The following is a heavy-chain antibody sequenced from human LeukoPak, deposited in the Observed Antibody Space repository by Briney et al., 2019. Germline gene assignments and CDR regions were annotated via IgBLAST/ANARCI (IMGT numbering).Heavy chain of an antibody. CDR3: AGDSSSWYREYYYGMDV. J-gene: IGHJ6*02. CDR1: GFTFSSYG. V-gene: IGHV3-33*01. Sequence: GGSLRLSCAASGFTFSSYGMHWVRQAPGKGLEWVAVIWYDGSNKYYADSVKGRFTISRDNSKNTLYLQMNSLRAEDTAVYYCAGDSSSWYREYYYGMDVWGQGTTVTVSS. CDR2: IWYDGSNK. D-gene: IGHD6-13*01.